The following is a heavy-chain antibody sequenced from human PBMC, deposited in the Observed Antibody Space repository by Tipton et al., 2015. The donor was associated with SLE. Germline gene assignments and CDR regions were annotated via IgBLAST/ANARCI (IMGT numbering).Heavy chain of an antibody. J-gene: IGHJ6*03. CDR1: DDSIRDYY. V-gene: IGHV4-34*01. CDR2: ITHFRTT. CDR3: ARGVAGYSFFSYMDV. Sequence: TLSLTCSVSDDSIRDYYFSWIRQPPGKELEWIGEITHFRTTNYNPSLNSVATISLDTSRNQFSLNLRSVTAADTAMYYCARGVAGYSFFSYMDVWGKGTTVTISS. D-gene: IGHD2-15*01.